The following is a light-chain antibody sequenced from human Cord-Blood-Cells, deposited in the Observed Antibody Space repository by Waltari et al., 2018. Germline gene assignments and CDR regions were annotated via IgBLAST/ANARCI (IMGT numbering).Light chain of an antibody. V-gene: IGKV3-20*01. Sequence: EIVLTQSPGPLSLSPGERATLSCRASQSVSSSYLAWYQQKPGQAPRRLIYGACSSATGIPDRFSGSGSGTDFTLTISSLEPEDFAVYYCQQYGSSPITFGQGTRLEIK. CDR1: QSVSSSY. CDR2: GAC. CDR3: QQYGSSPIT. J-gene: IGKJ5*01.